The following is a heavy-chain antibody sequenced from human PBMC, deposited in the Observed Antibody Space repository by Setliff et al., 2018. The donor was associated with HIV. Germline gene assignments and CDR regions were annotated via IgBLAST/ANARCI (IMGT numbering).Heavy chain of an antibody. V-gene: IGHV3-53*05. J-gene: IGHJ4*02. CDR3: AREELVGGFDY. CDR1: EVIVSNNY. CDR2: IYSGGST. D-gene: IGHD6-13*01. Sequence: PGGSLRLSCAVSEVIVSNNYMSWVRQAPGEGLEWVSVIYSGGSTDHADSVKGRFTISRDNSKNTLYLQMNSLRAEDTAVYYCAREELVGGFDYWGQGTLVTVSS.